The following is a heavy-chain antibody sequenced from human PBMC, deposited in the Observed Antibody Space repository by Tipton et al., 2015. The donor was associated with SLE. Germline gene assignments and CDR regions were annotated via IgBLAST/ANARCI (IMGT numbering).Heavy chain of an antibody. CDR1: GFTFSSYS. Sequence: SLRLSCAASGFTFSSYSMNWVRQAPGKGLEWVSYISSSSTIYYADSVKGRFTISRDNAKNSLYLQMNSLRAEDTAVYYCARANGANFDYWGQGTLVTVSS. CDR3: ARANGANFDY. V-gene: IGHV3-48*01. J-gene: IGHJ4*02. D-gene: IGHD4-17*01. CDR2: ISSSSTI.